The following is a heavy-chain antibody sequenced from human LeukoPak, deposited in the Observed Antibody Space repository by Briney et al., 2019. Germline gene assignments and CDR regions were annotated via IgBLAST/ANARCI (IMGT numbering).Heavy chain of an antibody. CDR1: GFTVSSNY. CDR2: IYSGGST. CDR3: ARGRFTMVRGVKDWFDP. D-gene: IGHD3-10*01. Sequence: GGSLRLSCAASGFTVSSNYTSWVRQAPGKGLEWVSVIYSGGSTYYADSVKGRFTISRDNSKNTLYLQMNSLRAEDTAVYYCARGRFTMVRGVKDWFDPWGQGTLVTVSS. J-gene: IGHJ5*02. V-gene: IGHV3-53*01.